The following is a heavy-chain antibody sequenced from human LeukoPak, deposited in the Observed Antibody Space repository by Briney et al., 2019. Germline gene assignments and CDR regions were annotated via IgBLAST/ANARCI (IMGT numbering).Heavy chain of an antibody. Sequence: SSVKVSCKASGGTFSSYAISWVRQAPGRGLEWMGEIIPIFGTANHAQKFQGRVTITADESTSTAYMELSSLRSEDTAVYYCAREPYCSSTSCWYNWFDPWGQGTLVTVSS. CDR3: AREPYCSSTSCWYNWFDP. CDR1: GGTFSSYA. CDR2: IIPIFGTA. V-gene: IGHV1-69*01. J-gene: IGHJ5*02. D-gene: IGHD2-2*01.